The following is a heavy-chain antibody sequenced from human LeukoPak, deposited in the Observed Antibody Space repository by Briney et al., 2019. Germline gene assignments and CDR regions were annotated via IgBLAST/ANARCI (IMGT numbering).Heavy chain of an antibody. J-gene: IGHJ5*02. V-gene: IGHV5-51*01. CDR2: IYPGDSDA. D-gene: IGHD3-22*01. CDR3: ARPTFYDSSGYYLRGLDP. Sequence: GESLKISCKGSGYRFTNSWIGWVRQMPGKGLEWMGIIYPGDSDARYSPSFQGQVTISADKSISTAYLQWSSLKASDTAMYYCARPTFYDSSGYYLRGLDPWGQGTLVTVSS. CDR1: GYRFTNSW.